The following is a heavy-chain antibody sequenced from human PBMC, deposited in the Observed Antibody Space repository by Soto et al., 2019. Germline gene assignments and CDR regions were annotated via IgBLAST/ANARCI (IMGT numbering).Heavy chain of an antibody. V-gene: IGHV3-30*18. Sequence: PLRLSCVATGFTFSSYGIHWVRQAPGKGLQWVAVIAXXGXXKXXXXXVXXRFTISRGNAKSTLCLQMNSPRAEDTAVYYFAKGPYGVITTRWVFDYRGQRTLVTAAS. D-gene: IGHD3-22*01. CDR3: AKGPYGVITTRWVFDY. J-gene: IGHJ4*02. CDR2: IAXXGXXK. CDR1: GFTFSSYG.